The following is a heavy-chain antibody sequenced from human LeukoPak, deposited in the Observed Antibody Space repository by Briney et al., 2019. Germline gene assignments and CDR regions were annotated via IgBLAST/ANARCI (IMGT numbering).Heavy chain of an antibody. CDR2: VYSDGVT. Sequence: PGGSLRLSCAASGFTVSSYAMSWVRQAPGKGPEWVSLVYSDGVTRYADSVQGRFTISRDNSKNTLYLQMNNLRVEDTAVYHCVRDRAEGRAWVEFDPWGQGILVTVFS. J-gene: IGHJ5*02. CDR1: GFTVSSYA. CDR3: VRDRAEGRAWVEFDP. V-gene: IGHV3-66*02.